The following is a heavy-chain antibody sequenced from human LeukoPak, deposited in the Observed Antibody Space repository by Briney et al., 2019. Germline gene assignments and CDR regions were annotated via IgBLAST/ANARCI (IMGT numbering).Heavy chain of an antibody. V-gene: IGHV1-2*02. J-gene: IGHJ5*02. CDR1: GYTLTSYY. CDR3: ARGLLWCDWFDP. CDR2: INPNSGGT. Sequence: GASVKVSCKASGYTLTSYYMHWVRQAPGQGLEWMGWINPNSGGTNYAQKFQGRVTMTRDTSISTAYMELSRLRSDDTAVYYCARGLLWCDWFDPWGQGTLVTVSS. D-gene: IGHD3-10*01.